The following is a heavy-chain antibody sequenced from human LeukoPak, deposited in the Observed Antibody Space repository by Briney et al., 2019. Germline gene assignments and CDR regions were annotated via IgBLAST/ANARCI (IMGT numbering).Heavy chain of an antibody. Sequence: GGSLRLSCAASGFTFSSYAMHWVRQAPGKGLEWVAVISYDGSNKYYADSVKGRFTISRDNSKNTLYLQMNGLRAEDTAVYYCLLSYFDYWGQGTLVTVSS. J-gene: IGHJ4*02. CDR1: GFTFSSYA. CDR2: ISYDGSNK. V-gene: IGHV3-30*04. CDR3: LLSYFDY. D-gene: IGHD2-21*01.